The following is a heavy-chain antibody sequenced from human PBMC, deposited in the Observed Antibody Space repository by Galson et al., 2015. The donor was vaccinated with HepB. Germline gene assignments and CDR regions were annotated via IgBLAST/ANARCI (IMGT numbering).Heavy chain of an antibody. CDR1: GYTFTSYG. V-gene: IGHV1-18*01. CDR3: ARDMSPYDILSNWFDP. Sequence: SVKVSCKASGYTFTSYGISWVRQAPGQGLEWMGWISAYNGNTNYAQKLQGRVTMTTDTSTSTAYMELRSLRSDDTAVYYCARDMSPYDILSNWFDPWGQGTLVTVSS. J-gene: IGHJ5*02. D-gene: IGHD3-9*01. CDR2: ISAYNGNT.